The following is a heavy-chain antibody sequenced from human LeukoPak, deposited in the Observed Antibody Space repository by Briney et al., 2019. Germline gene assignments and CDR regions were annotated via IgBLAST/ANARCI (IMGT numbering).Heavy chain of an antibody. Sequence: PGGSLRLSCTVSGFTVSSNSMSWVRQAPGKRLEWVSFIYSDNTHYSDSVKGRFTISRDNSKNTLYLQMNSLRAEDTAVYYCAKTGNPATGDYWGQGTLVTVSS. CDR1: GFTVSSNS. V-gene: IGHV3-53*01. CDR2: IYSDNT. D-gene: IGHD1-1*01. CDR3: AKTGNPATGDY. J-gene: IGHJ4*02.